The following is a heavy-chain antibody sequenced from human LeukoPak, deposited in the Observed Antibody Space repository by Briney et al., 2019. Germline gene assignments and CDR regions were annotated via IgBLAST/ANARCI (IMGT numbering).Heavy chain of an antibody. D-gene: IGHD4-17*01. J-gene: IGHJ3*02. CDR2: IRYDGSNK. Sequence: TGGSLRLSCAASGFTFSSYGMHWVRQAPGKGLEWMAFIRYDGSNKYYADSVKGRFTISRDNSKNTLYLQMNSLRAEDTAVYYCAKSVPREGPDYGDYIDAFDIWGQGTMVTVSS. V-gene: IGHV3-30*02. CDR3: AKSVPREGPDYGDYIDAFDI. CDR1: GFTFSSYG.